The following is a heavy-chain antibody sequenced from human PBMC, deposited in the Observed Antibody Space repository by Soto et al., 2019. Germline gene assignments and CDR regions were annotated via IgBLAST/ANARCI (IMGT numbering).Heavy chain of an antibody. J-gene: IGHJ4*02. CDR3: AKDISDKQQLIPYYFDY. Sequence: EVQLVESGGGLVQPGRSLRLSCAASGFTFDDYAMHWVRQAPGKGLEWVSGISWNSGRIGYADSVKGRFTISRDNAKNSLYLQMNSLRAEDTALYYCAKDISDKQQLIPYYFDYWGQGTLVTVSS. CDR1: GFTFDDYA. V-gene: IGHV3-9*01. CDR2: ISWNSGRI. D-gene: IGHD6-13*01.